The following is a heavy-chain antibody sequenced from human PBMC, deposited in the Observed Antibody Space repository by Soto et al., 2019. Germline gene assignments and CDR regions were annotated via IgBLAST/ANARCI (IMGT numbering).Heavy chain of an antibody. D-gene: IGHD3-3*01. V-gene: IGHV1-18*01. CDR2: ISAYNGNT. Sequence: SPVKVSCTASGYTFTIYRISWVRQAPGQGLEWMEWISAYNGNTNYAQKLQGRVTMTTDTSTSTAYMELRSLRSDDTAVYYCARDSKTIFGVVILYWGQGTLVTVSS. CDR3: ARDSKTIFGVVILY. J-gene: IGHJ4*02. CDR1: GYTFTIYR.